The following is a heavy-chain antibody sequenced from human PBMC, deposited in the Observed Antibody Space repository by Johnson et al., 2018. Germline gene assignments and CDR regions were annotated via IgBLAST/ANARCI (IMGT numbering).Heavy chain of an antibody. V-gene: IGHV4-30-4*01. CDR1: GGSISGSYY. CDR2: IYNSANT. J-gene: IGHJ3*02. Sequence: QVQLQESGPGLVKPSPTLSLRCTVSGGSISGSYYWSWFRRPPGRGLEWIGYIYNSANTYYNPSLKSRVSISVDKSKNPVSLKLSSVTSADTGVYSCARGEYSGPGEAFDIWGQGTMVTVSS. CDR3: ARGEYSGPGEAFDI. D-gene: IGHD2-15*01.